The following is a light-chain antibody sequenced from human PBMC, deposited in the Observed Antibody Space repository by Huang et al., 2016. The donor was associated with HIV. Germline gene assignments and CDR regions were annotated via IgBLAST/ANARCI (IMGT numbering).Light chain of an antibody. CDR2: DAS. J-gene: IGKJ4*01. Sequence: EIVLTQSPATLSLSPGERATLSCRASQSVRRYLAWYQQKPLKAPRLLIYDASKRATGIPARFSGSGSGTDFTLTISNLQSEDFAVYYCQQRSAWPLTFGGGTKVEI. CDR3: QQRSAWPLT. V-gene: IGKV3-11*01. CDR1: QSVRRY.